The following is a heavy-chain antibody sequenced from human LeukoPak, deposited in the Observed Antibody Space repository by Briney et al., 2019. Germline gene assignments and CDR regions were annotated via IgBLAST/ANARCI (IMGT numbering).Heavy chain of an antibody. V-gene: IGHV3-30*02. D-gene: IGHD5-18*01. CDR2: IRYDGSNK. Sequence: PGGSLRLSCAASGFTFSTYDMHWVRQAPGKGLEWVALIRYDGSNKFYADSVKGRFIISRDTSKNTLYLQMSSLRVEDTAVYYCARCVDTAMAYYYMDVWGKGTTVTISS. CDR1: GFTFSTYD. J-gene: IGHJ6*03. CDR3: ARCVDTAMAYYYMDV.